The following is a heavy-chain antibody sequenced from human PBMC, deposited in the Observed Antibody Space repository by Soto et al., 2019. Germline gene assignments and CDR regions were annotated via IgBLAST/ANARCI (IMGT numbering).Heavy chain of an antibody. J-gene: IGHJ4*02. V-gene: IGHV1-18*01. Sequence: ASVKVSCKASGYTFTSYGISWVRQAPGQGLEWMGWISAYNGNTNYAQKLQGRVTMTTDTSTSTAYMELRSLRSDDTAVYYCARDYNPSYYYDSSGYYPLGYWRQRTLVTVPS. CDR1: GYTFTSYG. CDR2: ISAYNGNT. D-gene: IGHD3-22*01. CDR3: ARDYNPSYYYDSSGYYPLGY.